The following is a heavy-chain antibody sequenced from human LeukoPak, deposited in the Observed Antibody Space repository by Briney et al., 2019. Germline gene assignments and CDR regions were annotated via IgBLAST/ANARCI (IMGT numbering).Heavy chain of an antibody. V-gene: IGHV3-23*01. CDR2: ISGSGGST. D-gene: IGHD3-22*01. Sequence: GGSLRLSCAASGFTFSSYAMSWVRQAPGKGLEWVLAISGSGGSTYYADSVKGRFTISRDNSKNTLYLQMNSLGAEDTAVYYCAKDTVYYDSSGSHDYWGQGTLVTVSS. CDR1: GFTFSSYA. CDR3: AKDTVYYDSSGSHDY. J-gene: IGHJ4*02.